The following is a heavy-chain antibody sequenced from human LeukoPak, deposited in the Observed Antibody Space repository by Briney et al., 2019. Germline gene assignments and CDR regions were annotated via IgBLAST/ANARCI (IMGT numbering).Heavy chain of an antibody. D-gene: IGHD5-12*01. Sequence: GGSLRLSCAASAFTFSNYTMHWVRQAPGKGLEWVAVISYDGGNKYCADSVKGRFTISRDNSKNTLYLQMNSLRGEDTAVCYCARIPRTWLRFPYFDYWGQGTLVTVSS. V-gene: IGHV3-30-3*01. CDR3: ARIPRTWLRFPYFDY. J-gene: IGHJ4*02. CDR2: ISYDGGNK. CDR1: AFTFSNYT.